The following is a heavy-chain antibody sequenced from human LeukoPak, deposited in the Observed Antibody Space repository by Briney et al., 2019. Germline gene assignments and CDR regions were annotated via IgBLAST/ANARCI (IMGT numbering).Heavy chain of an antibody. Sequence: GASVKVSCKASGYTFTSYGISWVRQAPGQGLEWMGWISVYNGNTNYAQKVQGRATMTTDISTSTAYMELRSLRSDDTAVYYCARDYGSELIFDYWGQGTLVTVSS. CDR1: GYTFTSYG. CDR2: ISVYNGNT. D-gene: IGHD3-10*01. V-gene: IGHV1-18*01. CDR3: ARDYGSELIFDY. J-gene: IGHJ4*02.